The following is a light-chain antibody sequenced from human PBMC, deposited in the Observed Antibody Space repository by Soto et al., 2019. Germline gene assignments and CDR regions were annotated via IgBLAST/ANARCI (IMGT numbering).Light chain of an antibody. Sequence: QSVLTQPPSASGTPGQRVTISCSGSSSNIGSNSVNWYQQLPGTAPKLLIYSTNQRPSGVPDRFSGSKSDTSASLAISGLQSADEADYYCAAWDDSLNGEVVFGGGTKLTVL. V-gene: IGLV1-44*01. CDR2: STN. J-gene: IGLJ2*01. CDR3: AAWDDSLNGEVV. CDR1: SSNIGSNS.